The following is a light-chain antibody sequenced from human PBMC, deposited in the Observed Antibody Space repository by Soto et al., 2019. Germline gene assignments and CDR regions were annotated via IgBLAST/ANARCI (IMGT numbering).Light chain of an antibody. Sequence: IVLTQSPCTLSFSPRERATLSCRASQSVSSNLAWYQQKPGQAPRLLIYGASTRATGIPARFSGSGSGTEFTLTISSLQSEDFAVYYCQQYNNWPWTFGQGTKVDIK. CDR1: QSVSSN. V-gene: IGKV3-15*01. CDR2: GAS. CDR3: QQYNNWPWT. J-gene: IGKJ1*01.